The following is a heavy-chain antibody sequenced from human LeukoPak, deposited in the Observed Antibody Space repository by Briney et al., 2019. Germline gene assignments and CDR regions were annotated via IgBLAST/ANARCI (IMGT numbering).Heavy chain of an antibody. Sequence: SETLSLTCTVSGGSISSSSYYWGWLRQPPGKGLEWIGSIYYSGSTYYNPSLKSRVTISVDTSKNQFSLKLSSVTAADTAVYYCARLASKYYYDSSGQFDYWGQGTLVTVSS. CDR3: ARLASKYYYDSSGQFDY. CDR2: IYYSGST. V-gene: IGHV4-39*01. CDR1: GGSISSSSYY. J-gene: IGHJ4*02. D-gene: IGHD3-22*01.